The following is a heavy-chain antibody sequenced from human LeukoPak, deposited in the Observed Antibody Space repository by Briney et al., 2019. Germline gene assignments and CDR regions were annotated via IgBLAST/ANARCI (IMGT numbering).Heavy chain of an antibody. CDR3: ARHEAGEGYQLLYPHY. CDR1: GGSLSSSSYY. D-gene: IGHD2-2*02. V-gene: IGHV4-39*01. CDR2: IYYSGST. Sequence: SETLSLTCTVSGGSLSSSSYYWGWIRQPPGKGLEWIGSIYYSGSTYYNPSLKSRVTISVDTSKNQFSLKLSSVTAADTAVYYCARHEAGEGYQLLYPHYWGQGTLVTVSS. J-gene: IGHJ4*02.